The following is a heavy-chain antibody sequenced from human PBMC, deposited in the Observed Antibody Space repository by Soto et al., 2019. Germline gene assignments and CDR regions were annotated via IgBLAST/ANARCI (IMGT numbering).Heavy chain of an antibody. CDR1: GYPFTGYY. J-gene: IGHJ6*02. CDR3: ARGRIAVAGFYYYGMDV. V-gene: IGHV1-2*04. Sequence: ASVKVSCKASGYPFTGYYMHWVRQAPGQGLEWMGWINPNSGGTNYAQKFQGWVTMTRDTSISTAYMELSRLRSDDTAVYYCARGRIAVAGFYYYGMDVWGQGTTVTVSS. CDR2: INPNSGGT. D-gene: IGHD6-19*01.